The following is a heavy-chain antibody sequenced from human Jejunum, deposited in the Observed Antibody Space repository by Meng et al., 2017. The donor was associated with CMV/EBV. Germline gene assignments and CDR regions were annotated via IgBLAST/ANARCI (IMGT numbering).Heavy chain of an antibody. CDR2: NRQEKGKK. D-gene: IGHD2-2*01. V-gene: IGHV1-18*01. CDR1: G. Sequence: GKRRGRKEKGKGVEWKGRNRQEKGKKKKEEKKKERETLKTESSTRTVFMELRSLTSDDTAMYYCARERHGSGYQVTDYWGQGTLVTVSS. J-gene: IGHJ4*02. CDR3: ARERHGSGYQVTDY.